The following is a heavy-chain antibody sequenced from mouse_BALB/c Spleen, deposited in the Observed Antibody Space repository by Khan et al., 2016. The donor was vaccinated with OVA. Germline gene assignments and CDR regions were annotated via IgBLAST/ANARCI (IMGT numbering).Heavy chain of an antibody. CDR3: ARGGAAWFAY. J-gene: IGHJ3*01. Sequence: QVQLQQSGAELARPGASVKLSCKTSGYTFTDYNINWMRQRTGQGLEWIGEIYPGSDNTFYNEKFRGKATLTADKSSSTAYMQLSSLTSEDSAVYFCARGGAAWFAYWGQGTLVTVSA. V-gene: IGHV1-77*01. CDR1: GYTFTDYN. CDR2: IYPGSDNT.